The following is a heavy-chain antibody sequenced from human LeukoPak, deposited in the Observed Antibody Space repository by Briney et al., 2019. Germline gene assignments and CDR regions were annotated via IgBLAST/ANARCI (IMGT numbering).Heavy chain of an antibody. V-gene: IGHV3-48*01. CDR2: ISSSSSTI. Sequence: PGGSLRLSCAASGFTFSSYSMNWVRQAPGKGLEWVSYISSSSSTIYYADSVKGRFTISRDNAKNSLYLQMYSLRAEDTAVYYCARDHHYYDSSGYPVYFDYWGQGTLVTVSS. CDR3: ARDHHYYDSSGYPVYFDY. CDR1: GFTFSSYS. D-gene: IGHD3-22*01. J-gene: IGHJ4*02.